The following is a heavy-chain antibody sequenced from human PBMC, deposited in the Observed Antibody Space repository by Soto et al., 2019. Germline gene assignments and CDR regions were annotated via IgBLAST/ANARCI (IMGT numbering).Heavy chain of an antibody. Sequence: QVQLVEYGGGVVQPGRSLRLSCAASGFTFSSYAMHWVRQAPGKGLEWVAVISYDGSNKYYADSVKGRFTISRDNSKNTLYLQMNSLRAEDTAVYYCASIVATNWGHAALVTVSS. CDR2: ISYDGSNK. CDR1: GFTFSSYA. J-gene: IGHJ4*01. D-gene: IGHD5-12*01. CDR3: ASIVATN. V-gene: IGHV3-30-3*01.